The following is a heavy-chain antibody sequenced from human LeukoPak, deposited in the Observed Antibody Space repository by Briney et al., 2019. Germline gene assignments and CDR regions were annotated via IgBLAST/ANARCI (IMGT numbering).Heavy chain of an antibody. Sequence: SETLSLTCTVSGGSISSSSYYWDWIRQPPGKGLEWIGSIYYSGSTYYNPSLKSRVTISVDTSKNQFSLKLNSVTAADTAVYYCAKHSRSGYSAYENAFDIWGQGTMVTVSS. CDR3: AKHSRSGYSAYENAFDI. J-gene: IGHJ3*02. V-gene: IGHV4-39*01. D-gene: IGHD5-12*01. CDR1: GGSISSSSYY. CDR2: IYYSGST.